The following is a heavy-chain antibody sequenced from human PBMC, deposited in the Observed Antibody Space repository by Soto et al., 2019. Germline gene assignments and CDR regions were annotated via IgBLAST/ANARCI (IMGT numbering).Heavy chain of an antibody. J-gene: IGHJ5*02. V-gene: IGHV3-23*01. Sequence: GGSLRRSCAASGFTFSSYAMSWGRQAPGKGLEWVSAISGSGGSTYYADSVKGRFTISRDNSKNTLYLQMNSLRAEDTAVYYCAKESTFNYDSNHWGQGTLVTVSS. CDR1: GFTFSSYA. CDR2: ISGSGGST. CDR3: AKESTFNYDSNH. D-gene: IGHD3-22*01.